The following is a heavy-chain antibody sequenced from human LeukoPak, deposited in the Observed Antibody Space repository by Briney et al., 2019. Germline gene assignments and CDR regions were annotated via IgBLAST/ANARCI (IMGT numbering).Heavy chain of an antibody. CDR3: ARGQVNDYAFNY. V-gene: IGHV1-8*01. D-gene: IGHD4-17*01. CDR2: MNPNSGNT. CDR1: GYTFTSSD. Sequence: ASVKVSCKASGYTFTSSDINWVRQATGQGLEWMGWMNPNSGNTGYAQKFQGRVTMTRNTSISTACMELSSLRSEDTAVYYCARGQVNDYAFNYWGQGTLVTVSS. J-gene: IGHJ4*02.